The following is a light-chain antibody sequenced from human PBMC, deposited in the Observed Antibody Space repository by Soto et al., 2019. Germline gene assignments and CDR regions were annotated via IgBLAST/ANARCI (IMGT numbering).Light chain of an antibody. V-gene: IGKV1-5*01. J-gene: IGKJ1*01. CDR1: QSISNW. Sequence: DLQLTPSPSSLAASVGDRVTITRRASQSISNWLAWYQQKPGKAPKLLIYDASTLESGVPSRFSASGLGTEFTLTISSLQSEDFATYYCQQYNGYSWTFGQGTKVDIK. CDR3: QQYNGYSWT. CDR2: DAS.